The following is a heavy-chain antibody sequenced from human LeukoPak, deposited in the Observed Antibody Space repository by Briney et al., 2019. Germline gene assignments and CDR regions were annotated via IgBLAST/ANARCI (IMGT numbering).Heavy chain of an antibody. Sequence: QSGGSLRLSCAASGFTFSSYSMSWVRQAPGKGLEWVSYISSSSTIYYADSVKGRFTISRDNAKNSLYLQMNSLRDEDTAVYYCASLTYDYVWGSYRSIDYWGQGTLVTVSS. V-gene: IGHV3-48*02. CDR1: GFTFSSYS. CDR3: ASLTYDYVWGSYRSIDY. D-gene: IGHD3-16*01. CDR2: ISSSSTI. J-gene: IGHJ4*02.